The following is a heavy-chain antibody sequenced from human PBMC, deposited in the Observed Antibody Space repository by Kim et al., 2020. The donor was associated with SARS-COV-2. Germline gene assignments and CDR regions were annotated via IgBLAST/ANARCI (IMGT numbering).Heavy chain of an antibody. D-gene: IGHD3-10*01. CDR3: ARAGPYGSGSYVDY. Sequence: NPALKSRVTISVDTSKNQFSLKLSSVTAADTAVYYCARAGPYGSGSYVDYWGQGTLVTVSS. J-gene: IGHJ4*02. V-gene: IGHV4-34*01.